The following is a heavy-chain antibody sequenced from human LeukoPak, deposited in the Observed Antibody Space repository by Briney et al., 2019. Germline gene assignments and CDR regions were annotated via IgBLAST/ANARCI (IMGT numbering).Heavy chain of an antibody. CDR2: ISSSSSYT. V-gene: IGHV3-11*05. D-gene: IGHD6-25*01. CDR3: ARGLVKAAACTVYGY. J-gene: IGHJ4*02. Sequence: PGGSLRLSCAASGFTFSDYYMIWGRQAPGKGLEWVSYISSSSSYTNYADSVKGRFTISRDNAKNSLYLQMNSLRAEDTAVYYCARGLVKAAACTVYGYWGQGTLVTVSS. CDR1: GFTFSDYY.